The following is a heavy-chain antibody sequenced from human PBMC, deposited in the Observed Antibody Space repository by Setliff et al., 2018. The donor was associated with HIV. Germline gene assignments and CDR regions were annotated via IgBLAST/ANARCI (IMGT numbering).Heavy chain of an antibody. Sequence: LSLTCTVSGGSFTSRSYYWGWIRQPPGKGLEWIGSIFYSGITYYNPSLKSRVTISVDTSKNQFSLNLTSVTAADTAVYYCARAKTFYDFWGGYYTHGAFKIWGLGTMVTVSS. J-gene: IGHJ3*02. CDR1: GGSFTSRSYY. D-gene: IGHD3-3*01. CDR2: IFYSGIT. V-gene: IGHV4-39*01. CDR3: ARAKTFYDFWGGYYTHGAFKI.